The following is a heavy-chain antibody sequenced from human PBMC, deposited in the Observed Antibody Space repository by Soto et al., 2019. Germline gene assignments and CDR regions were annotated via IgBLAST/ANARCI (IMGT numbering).Heavy chain of an antibody. CDR3: ARHRAIAVAGTGSFDY. CDR1: GYSFTSYW. V-gene: IGHV5-10-1*01. Sequence: PGESLKISCKGSGYSFTSYWISWVRQMPGKGLEWMGRIDPSDSYTNYSPSFQGHVTISADKSISTAYLQWSSLKAPDTAMYYCARHRAIAVAGTGSFDYWGQGTLVTVSS. J-gene: IGHJ4*02. CDR2: IDPSDSYT. D-gene: IGHD6-19*01.